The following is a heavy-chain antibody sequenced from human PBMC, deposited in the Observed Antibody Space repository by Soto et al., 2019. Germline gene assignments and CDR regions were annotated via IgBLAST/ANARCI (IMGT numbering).Heavy chain of an antibody. D-gene: IGHD6-13*01. J-gene: IGHJ5*02. V-gene: IGHV4-59*08. CDR3: ARHDPDAVSSWSFRWFDP. CDR2: IYYSGST. Sequence: PSETLSLTCTVSGGSISSYYWSWIPEPPGNGLGWIGYIYYSGSTNYNPSLKSRVTISVDTSKNQFSLKLSSVTAADTAVYYCARHDPDAVSSWSFRWFDPWGQGTLVTVSS. CDR1: GGSISSYY.